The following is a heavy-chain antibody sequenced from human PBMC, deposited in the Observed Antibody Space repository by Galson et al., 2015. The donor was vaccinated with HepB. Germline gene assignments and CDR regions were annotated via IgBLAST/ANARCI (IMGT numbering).Heavy chain of an antibody. Sequence: SLRLSCAASGFTFSDYYMSWIRQAPGKGLEWVSHISSSSSNINYADSVKGRFTISRDNAKNSLYLQMNSLRAEDTAVYYRARSWRSATFTGAGFDPWGQGTLVTVSS. D-gene: IGHD1-1*01. J-gene: IGHJ5*02. V-gene: IGHV3-11*06. CDR3: ARSWRSATFTGAGFDP. CDR1: GFTFSDYY. CDR2: ISSSSSNI.